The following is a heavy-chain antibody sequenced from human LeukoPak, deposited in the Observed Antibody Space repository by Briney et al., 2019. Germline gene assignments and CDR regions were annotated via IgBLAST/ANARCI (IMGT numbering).Heavy chain of an antibody. Sequence: GGSLRLSCAASGFTFSSYGMHWVRQAPGKGLEWVAVISYDGSNKYYADSVKGRFTISRDNSKNTLYLQMNSLRAEDTAVCYCAKDWEYYYGSGSSFYYYYYMDVWGKGTTVTISS. CDR1: GFTFSSYG. V-gene: IGHV3-30*18. CDR3: AKDWEYYYGSGSSFYYYYYMDV. J-gene: IGHJ6*03. CDR2: ISYDGSNK. D-gene: IGHD3-10*01.